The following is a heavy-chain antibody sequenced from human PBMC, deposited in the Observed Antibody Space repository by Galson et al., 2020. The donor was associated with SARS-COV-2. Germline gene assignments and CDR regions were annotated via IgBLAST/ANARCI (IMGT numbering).Heavy chain of an antibody. Sequence: SQTLSLTCSVSGGSIGGSTYYWAWIRQPPGEGLEWVASMSLRGNTYYNSSLQSRVTISADTSKNLFSLTLTSVTAADTASYFCARHKGRQDYWYFDLWGRGTLVTVSS. D-gene: IGHD3-10*01. CDR1: GGSIGGSTYY. CDR2: MSLRGNT. J-gene: IGHJ2*01. V-gene: IGHV4-39*01. CDR3: ARHKGRQDYWYFDL.